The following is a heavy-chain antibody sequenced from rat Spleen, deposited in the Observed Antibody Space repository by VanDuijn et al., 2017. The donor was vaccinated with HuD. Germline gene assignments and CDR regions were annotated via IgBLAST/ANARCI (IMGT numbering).Heavy chain of an antibody. Sequence: EVQLVESGGGLVQPGRSLTISCAASGFTFSDYNMAWVRQAPKKGLEWATTISYDGTRTFYRDSMKGRFTVSRDNAKSTLYLQMDSLTSEDTATYYCATGPRILRIDWFTYWGQGVMVTVSS. CDR1: GFTFSDYN. CDR2: ISYDGTRT. D-gene: IGHD1-6*01. CDR3: ATGPRILRIDWFTY. V-gene: IGHV5S10*01. J-gene: IGHJ2*01.